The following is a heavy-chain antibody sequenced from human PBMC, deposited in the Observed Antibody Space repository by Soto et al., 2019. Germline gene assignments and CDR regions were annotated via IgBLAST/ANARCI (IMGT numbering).Heavy chain of an antibody. CDR2: ISGSGGST. J-gene: IGHJ4*02. Sequence: GGCLGLSCAASGFTFRNAWINWVRQAPGKGLEWVSAISGSGGSTYYADSVKGRFTISRDNSKNTLYLQMNSLRAEDTAVYYCAKDPCSGGSCYDDFDYWGQGTLVTVSS. D-gene: IGHD2-15*01. V-gene: IGHV3-23*01. CDR1: GFTFRNAW. CDR3: AKDPCSGGSCYDDFDY.